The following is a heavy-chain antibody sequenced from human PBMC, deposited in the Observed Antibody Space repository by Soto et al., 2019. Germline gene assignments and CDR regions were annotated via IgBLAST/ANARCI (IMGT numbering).Heavy chain of an antibody. J-gene: IGHJ4*02. V-gene: IGHV3-33*01. CDR1: GFSFSSYG. D-gene: IGHD2-15*01. Sequence: GGSLRLSCAASGFSFSSYGMHWVRQAPGKGLEWVAVIWYDGSNKYYGDSVKGRFTISRDNSKNTLYLQMNSLRAEDTAVYYCARDGGYCSGGSCPLFDYWGQGTLVTVS. CDR3: ARDGGYCSGGSCPLFDY. CDR2: IWYDGSNK.